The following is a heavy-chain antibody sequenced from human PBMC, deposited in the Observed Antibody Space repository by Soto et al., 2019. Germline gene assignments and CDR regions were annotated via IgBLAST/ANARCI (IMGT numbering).Heavy chain of an antibody. V-gene: IGHV3-23*03. J-gene: IGHJ6*03. CDR2: INAGGSTT. D-gene: IGHD2-15*01. Sequence: EVQLLESGGGLVQPGGSLRLSCAASGFIFSGYGMTWVRQAPGKGLEWVSIINAGGSTTHYADSVKGRFTISRDDSKNTLYLQMNSLRGDDTAAYYCAKAAIWGGGRYYYYYMDVWGKGTTVTVSS. CDR1: GFIFSGYG. CDR3: AKAAIWGGGRYYYYYMDV.